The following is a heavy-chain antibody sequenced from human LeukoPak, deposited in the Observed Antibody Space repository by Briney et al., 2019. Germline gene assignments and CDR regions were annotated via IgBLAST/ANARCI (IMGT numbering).Heavy chain of an antibody. CDR2: INHSGST. V-gene: IGHV4-34*01. J-gene: IGHJ3*02. CDR1: GGSFSGYY. D-gene: IGHD6-19*01. Sequence: SETLSLTRAVYGGSFSGYYWSWIRQPPGKGLEWIGEINHSGSTNYNPSLKSRVTISVDTSKNQFSLKLSSVTAADTAVYYCARKEQWLPHDAFDIWGQGTMVTVSS. CDR3: ARKEQWLPHDAFDI.